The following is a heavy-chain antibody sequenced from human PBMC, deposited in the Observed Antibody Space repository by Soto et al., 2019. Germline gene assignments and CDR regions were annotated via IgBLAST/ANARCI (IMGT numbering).Heavy chain of an antibody. V-gene: IGHV1-2*04. D-gene: IGHD3-3*01. CDR1: GYTFTGYY. Sequence: GASVKVSCKASGYTFTGYYMHWVRQAPGQGLEWMGWISPNSGGTNYAQKFQGWATMTRDTSISTAYMELSRLRSDDTAVYYCARESRITIFGVVTYNWFDPWGQGTPVTVSS. CDR3: ARESRITIFGVVTYNWFDP. J-gene: IGHJ5*02. CDR2: ISPNSGGT.